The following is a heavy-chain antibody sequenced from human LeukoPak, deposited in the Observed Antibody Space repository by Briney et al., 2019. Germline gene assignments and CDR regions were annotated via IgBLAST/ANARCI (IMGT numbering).Heavy chain of an antibody. J-gene: IGHJ3*02. V-gene: IGHV3-9*01. CDR1: GFTFDVYV. CDR3: AKDMGAAGKLERRVGYAFDI. Sequence: PGRSLRHSCAASGFTFDVYVMHWVRHAPGKGLEWVSRLCWNSDSIGYADSVKGRFTISRDNAKNSLYLQMNSLRAEDTALYYCAKDMGAAGKLERRVGYAFDIWGQGTMVTVSS. D-gene: IGHD1-1*01. CDR2: LCWNSDSI.